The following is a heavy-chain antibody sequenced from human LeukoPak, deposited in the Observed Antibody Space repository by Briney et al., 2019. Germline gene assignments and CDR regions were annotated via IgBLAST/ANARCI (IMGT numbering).Heavy chain of an antibody. J-gene: IGHJ6*03. CDR3: IRTLIVATSPYMDV. CDR1: GFTFSSYW. D-gene: IGHD2-15*01. Sequence: GGSLRLSCAASGFTFSSYWMHWVRQAPGKGLVWVSRGNSDGTGTTYADSVEGRFTISRDNAKNTVYSQMHSLRAEDTAIYYCIRTLIVATSPYMDVWGKGTTVTVSS. V-gene: IGHV3-74*01. CDR2: GNSDGTGT.